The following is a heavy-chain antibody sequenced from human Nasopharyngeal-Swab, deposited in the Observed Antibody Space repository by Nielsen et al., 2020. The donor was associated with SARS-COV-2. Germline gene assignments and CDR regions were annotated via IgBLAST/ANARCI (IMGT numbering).Heavy chain of an antibody. V-gene: IGHV3-23*01. Sequence: GGSLRLSCAASGFTFSTYAMTWVRQAPGKGLEWVSAISGAGARSYYADSVKGRFTISRDKSKNTVSLQMNSLSAEDTAVYYCAKAGGYYYGSGRLYSDYWGQGTLVTVSS. CDR3: AKAGGYYYGSGRLYSDY. J-gene: IGHJ4*02. D-gene: IGHD3-10*01. CDR2: ISGAGARS. CDR1: GFTFSTYA.